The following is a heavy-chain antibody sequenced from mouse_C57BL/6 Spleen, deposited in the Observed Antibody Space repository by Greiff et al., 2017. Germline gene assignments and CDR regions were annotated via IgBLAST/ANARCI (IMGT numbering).Heavy chain of an antibody. V-gene: IGHV5-4*01. J-gene: IGHJ4*01. Sequence: EVKLVESGGGLVKPGGSLKLSCAASGFTFSSYAMSWVRQTPEKRLEWVATISDGGSYTYYPDNVKGRFTISRDNAKNNLYLQMSHLKSEDTAMYYCAREELRLGYAMDYWGQGTSVTVSS. CDR2: ISDGGSYT. CDR1: GFTFSSYA. CDR3: AREELRLGYAMDY. D-gene: IGHD1-2*01.